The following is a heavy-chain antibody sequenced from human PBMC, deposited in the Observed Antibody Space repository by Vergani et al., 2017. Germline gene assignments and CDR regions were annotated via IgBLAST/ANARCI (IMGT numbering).Heavy chain of an antibody. CDR2: ISGDGDMT. Sequence: EVQLVESGGGLVQPGGSLRLSCAASGFMFSNYWMNWVRQPPGKGLVWVSRISGDGDMTKYADSVQGRFTISRDNTKNTLFLQMNSLRADDTAVYYCITGTTEPYWGQGTLVTVSS. D-gene: IGHD4-17*01. CDR3: ITGTTEPY. J-gene: IGHJ4*02. V-gene: IGHV3-74*02. CDR1: GFMFSNYW.